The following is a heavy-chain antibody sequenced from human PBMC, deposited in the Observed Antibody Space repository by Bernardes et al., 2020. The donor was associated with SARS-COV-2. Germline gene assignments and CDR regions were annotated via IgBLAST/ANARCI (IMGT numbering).Heavy chain of an antibody. CDR1: GFTVSSNY. J-gene: IGHJ4*02. Sequence: GGSLRLSCAASGFTVSSNYMSWVRQAPGKGLEWVSVIYSDGSTNYADSVKGRFTLSRDNSKNTLYLQMNSLRAEDTAVYYCARDQGGSYGLDYWGQGILVTVSS. CDR3: ARDQGGSYGLDY. D-gene: IGHD5-18*01. CDR2: IYSDGST. V-gene: IGHV3-53*01.